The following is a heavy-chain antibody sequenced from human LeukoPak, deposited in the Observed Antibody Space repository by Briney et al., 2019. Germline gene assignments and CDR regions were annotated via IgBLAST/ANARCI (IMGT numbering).Heavy chain of an antibody. CDR2: IYYSGST. CDR3: ARVNRGSGSYYNGAFDI. CDR1: GGSISSSSYY. V-gene: IGHV4-39*07. J-gene: IGHJ3*02. Sequence: PSETLSLTCTVSGGSISSSSYYWGWIRQPPGKGLEWIGSIYYSGSTYYNPSLKSRVTISVDTSKNQFSLKLSSVTAADTAVYYCARVNRGSGSYYNGAFDIWGQGTMVTVSS. D-gene: IGHD3-10*01.